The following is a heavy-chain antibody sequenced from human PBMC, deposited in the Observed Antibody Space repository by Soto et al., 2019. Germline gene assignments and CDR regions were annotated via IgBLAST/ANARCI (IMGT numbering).Heavy chain of an antibody. Sequence: QVQLVQSGAEVKKPGASVKVSCKASGYTFTSYGISWVRQAPGQGLEWKGWINSYNGNTNYAQKPQGRVTITTDTSTSTAYMALRSLRSDDTAVYYCAREPVAGIWFDPWGQGTLVTVSS. CDR3: AREPVAGIWFDP. V-gene: IGHV1-18*01. D-gene: IGHD6-19*01. J-gene: IGHJ5*02. CDR1: GYTFTSYG. CDR2: INSYNGNT.